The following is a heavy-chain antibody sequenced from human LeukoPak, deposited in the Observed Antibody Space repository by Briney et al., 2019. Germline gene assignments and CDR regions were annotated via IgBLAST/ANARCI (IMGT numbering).Heavy chain of an antibody. Sequence: PSETLSLTCAVYGGSFSGYYWSWIRQPPGKGLEWIGEINHSGSTNYNPSLKSRVTISVDTSKNQFSLKLSSVTAADTAVYYCARGEMTTVVTGYYYYYGMDVWGQGTTVTVSS. J-gene: IGHJ6*02. CDR2: INHSGST. CDR1: GGSFSGYY. V-gene: IGHV4-34*01. CDR3: ARGEMTTVVTGYYYYYGMDV. D-gene: IGHD4-23*01.